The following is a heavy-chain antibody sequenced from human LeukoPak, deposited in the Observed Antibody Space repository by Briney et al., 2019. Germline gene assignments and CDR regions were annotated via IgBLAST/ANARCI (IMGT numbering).Heavy chain of an antibody. V-gene: IGHV4-31*03. CDR1: GGSISSGAYY. CDR2: IFYSGST. D-gene: IGHD1-1*01. J-gene: IGHJ5*02. CDR3: ARTTTNWYPVGWLDP. Sequence: SQTLSLTCSVSGGSISSGAYYWSWIRQQPGKGLEWIGYIFYSGSTDYNPSLKSRVAISLDKSKNHFSLNLSSVTAADTAVYFCARTTTNWYPVGWLDPWGQGTLVTVSS.